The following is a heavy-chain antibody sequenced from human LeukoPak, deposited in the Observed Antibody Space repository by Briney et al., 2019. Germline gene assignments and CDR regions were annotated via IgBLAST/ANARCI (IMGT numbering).Heavy chain of an antibody. D-gene: IGHD6-19*01. J-gene: IGHJ4*02. CDR1: GFSFSTCA. V-gene: IGHV3-23*01. CDR2: IRGSGTST. Sequence: PGGSLRLSCAASGFSFSTCAMNWVRQAPGKGLEWVSGIRGSGTSTYYADSVKGRFTISRDNSENTLYLQMNSLRSDDTAVYYCAKSGNAWYFFDSWGQGTLVTVSS. CDR3: AKSGNAWYFFDS.